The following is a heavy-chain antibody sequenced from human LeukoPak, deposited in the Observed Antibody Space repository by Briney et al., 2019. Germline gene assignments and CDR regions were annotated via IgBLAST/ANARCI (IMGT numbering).Heavy chain of an antibody. D-gene: IGHD2-8*01. V-gene: IGHV3-23*01. CDR2: ISRDGVTT. J-gene: IGHJ4*02. CDR1: GFTFSNYA. CDR3: AKRDTTNHYVNPLFAY. Sequence: GGSLRLSCAASGFTFSNYAMSWVRQAPGKGLKWVSTISRDGVTTYYADSVKGRFTMSRDNSRNTLYLQMNSLRVEDTAVYYCAKRDTTNHYVNPLFAYWGQGTLVTAYS.